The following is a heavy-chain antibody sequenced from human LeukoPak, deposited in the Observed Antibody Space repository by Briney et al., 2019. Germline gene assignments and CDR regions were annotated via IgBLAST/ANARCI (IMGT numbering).Heavy chain of an antibody. D-gene: IGHD1-26*01. J-gene: IGHJ4*02. CDR3: VVHSATSCY. V-gene: IGHV3-48*03. CDR2: ITLSGTNT. CDR1: GFTFRDYE. Sequence: PVGSLRLSCATSGFTFRDYEMNWVRQAPGKGLEWISYITLSGTNTYYADSVKGRFTISRDNAKTALSLQMNSLRAEDTAVYYCVVHSATSCYWGQGTLVTVSS.